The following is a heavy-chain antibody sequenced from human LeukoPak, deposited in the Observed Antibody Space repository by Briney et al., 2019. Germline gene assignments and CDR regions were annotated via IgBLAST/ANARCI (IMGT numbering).Heavy chain of an antibody. CDR3: ARAKTISFPYNWFDP. Sequence: PSETLSLTCTVSGGSINSGSYYWSWIRQPAGKGLEWIGRIYTSGSTNYNPSLKSRVTISVDTSKNQFSLKLSSVTAADTAVYYCARAKTISFPYNWFDPWGQGTLVTVSS. D-gene: IGHD3-9*01. J-gene: IGHJ5*02. CDR1: GGSINSGSYY. V-gene: IGHV4-61*02. CDR2: IYTSGST.